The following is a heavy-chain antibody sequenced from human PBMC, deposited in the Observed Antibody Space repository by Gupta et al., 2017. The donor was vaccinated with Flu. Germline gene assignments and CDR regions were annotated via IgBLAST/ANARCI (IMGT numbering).Heavy chain of an antibody. D-gene: IGHD5-18*01. J-gene: IGHJ3*02. V-gene: IGHV3-66*02. CDR3: ARDLSSDTAMFAFDI. CDR2: IYSGGST. Sequence: EVQLVESGGGLVQRGGSLRLSCAASGFTVSSTYMSWVRQAPGKGLEWVSVIYSGGSTYYADSVKGRFTFSRDNSKNTLYLQMNSLRGEDTAVYYCARDLSSDTAMFAFDIWGQGTMVTVSS. CDR1: GFTVSSTY.